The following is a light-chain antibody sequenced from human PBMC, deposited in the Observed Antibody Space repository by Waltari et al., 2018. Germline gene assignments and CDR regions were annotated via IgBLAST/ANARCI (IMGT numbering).Light chain of an antibody. CDR2: DAS. CDR1: QSVSSN. CDR3: QQYNRWPPIT. Sequence: EIVMTQSPATLSVSPGETATLSCRASQSVSSNVAWYQKKPGQAPRLLTYDASTRATSIPARFRGSVSGTEFTLTISSLQSEDFAVYYCQQYNRWPPITFGQGTRLEIK. J-gene: IGKJ5*01. V-gene: IGKV3-15*01.